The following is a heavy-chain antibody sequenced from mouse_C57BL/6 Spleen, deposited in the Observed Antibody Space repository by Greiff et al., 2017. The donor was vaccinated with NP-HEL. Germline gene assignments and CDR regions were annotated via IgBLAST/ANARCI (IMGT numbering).Heavy chain of an antibody. CDR2: FVPANGNT. CDR1: GFYIKNTY. D-gene: IGHD3-2*02. Sequence: VQLKESVAELVRPGASVKLSCTASGFYIKNTYMHWLKQRPEQGLVWIGSFVPANGNTKYAPKFQGKATITADTSSNTAYLQLSSLTSEDTAIYYCAREGQLRLYYYAMDYWGKGTSVTVSS. V-gene: IGHV14-3*01. CDR3: AREGQLRLYYYAMDY. J-gene: IGHJ4*01.